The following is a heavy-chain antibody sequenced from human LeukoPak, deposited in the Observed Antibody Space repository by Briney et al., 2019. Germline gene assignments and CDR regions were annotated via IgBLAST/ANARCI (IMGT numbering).Heavy chain of an antibody. CDR1: GGSISGYY. J-gene: IGHJ5*02. V-gene: IGHV4-59*01. CDR2: IHGSGST. D-gene: IGHD5-18*01. CDR3: AKHSHTGFDP. Sequence: SETLSLSCTVSGGSISGYYWSYIRQPPGEGLEWIGYIHGSGSTDYNPSLKSRVTTLLETSENQFSVDSAVFNSANKSIYYSAKHSHTGFDPWGQGTLVTVSS.